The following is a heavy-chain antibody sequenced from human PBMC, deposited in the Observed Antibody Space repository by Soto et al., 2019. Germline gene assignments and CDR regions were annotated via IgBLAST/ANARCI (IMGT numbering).Heavy chain of an antibody. CDR1: GGTFSSYT. CDR3: AREKCSSTSCYAGKGMDV. Sequence: QVQLVQSGAEVKKPGSSVKVSCKASGGTFSSYTISWVRQAPGQGLEWMGRIIPILGIANYAQKFQGRVTINADKSTSTAYMELSSLRSEDTAVYYCAREKCSSTSCYAGKGMDVWGQGTTVTVSS. CDR2: IIPILGIA. D-gene: IGHD2-2*01. J-gene: IGHJ6*02. V-gene: IGHV1-69*08.